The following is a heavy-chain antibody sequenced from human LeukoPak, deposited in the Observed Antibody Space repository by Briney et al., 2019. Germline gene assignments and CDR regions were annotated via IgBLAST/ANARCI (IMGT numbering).Heavy chain of an antibody. CDR2: IKQDGSEK. J-gene: IGHJ4*02. V-gene: IGHV3-7*01. Sequence: GGSLRLSCAASGFTFSSYWMSWVRQAPGKGLEWVANIKQDGSEKYYVDSVKGRFTISRDNAKNSLYLQMNSLRAEDTAVYYCARERPSAYDSSGYYYFDYWGQGTLVTVSS. D-gene: IGHD3-22*01. CDR3: ARERPSAYDSSGYYYFDY. CDR1: GFTFSSYW.